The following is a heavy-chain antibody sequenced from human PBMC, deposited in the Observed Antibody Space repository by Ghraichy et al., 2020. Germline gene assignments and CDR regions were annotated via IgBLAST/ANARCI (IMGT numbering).Heavy chain of an antibody. CDR2: ISGSGGST. CDR3: AKDDLDPTVTTTRLPYYYYGMDV. J-gene: IGHJ6*02. CDR1: GFTFSSYA. V-gene: IGHV3-23*01. Sequence: ETLSLTCAASGFTFSSYAMSWVRQAPGKGLEWVSAISGSGGSTYYADSVKGRFTISRDNSKNTLYLQMNSLRAEDTAVYYCAKDDLDPTVTTTRLPYYYYGMDVWGQGTTVTVSS. D-gene: IGHD4-17*01.